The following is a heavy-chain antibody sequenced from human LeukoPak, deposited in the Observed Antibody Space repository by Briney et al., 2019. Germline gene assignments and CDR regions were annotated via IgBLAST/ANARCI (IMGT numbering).Heavy chain of an antibody. CDR3: ASGDWFDP. V-gene: IGHV3-7*01. CDR1: GFTLSSFW. D-gene: IGHD3-10*01. CDR2: IKPDGSAN. Sequence: SGGSLRLSYAASGFTLSSFWMAWVRQAPGKGLEWVASIKPDGSANYYLDSVKGRFTIPRGNAKNSVYLQMSSLRAEDTAVYYCASGDWFDPWGLGTLVTVSS. J-gene: IGHJ5*02.